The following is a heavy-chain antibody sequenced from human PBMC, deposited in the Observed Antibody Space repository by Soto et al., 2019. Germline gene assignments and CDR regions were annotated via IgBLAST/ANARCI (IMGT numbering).Heavy chain of an antibody. CDR1: GFTFGDYA. CDR2: IRSKAYGETT. Sequence: GGSLRLSCTCFGFTFGDYAISWSRQAPGKGLEWVGVIRSKAYGETTDYGASVKGRFTILRDDSKSIAYLQLNSLQSEGTGVYYCTRYTYTSRYSYFGMDVWGHGTAVTVSS. D-gene: IGHD2-2*01. CDR3: TRYTYTSRYSYFGMDV. J-gene: IGHJ6*02. V-gene: IGHV3-49*03.